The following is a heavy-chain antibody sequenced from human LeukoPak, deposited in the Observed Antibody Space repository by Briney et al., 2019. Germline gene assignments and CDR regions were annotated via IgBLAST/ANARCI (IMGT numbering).Heavy chain of an antibody. CDR1: GFTFSDYR. V-gene: IGHV3-21*01. CDR3: ARDEGGYFDY. J-gene: IGHJ4*02. D-gene: IGHD3-16*01. CDR2: ISSTSTYI. Sequence: DPGGSLRLSCAASGFTFSDYRMNWVRQAPGKGLEWVSSISSTSTYIYYADSVKGRFTISRDNAKNTLYLQMNSLRAEDTAVYYCARDEGGYFDYWGQGTLVTVSS.